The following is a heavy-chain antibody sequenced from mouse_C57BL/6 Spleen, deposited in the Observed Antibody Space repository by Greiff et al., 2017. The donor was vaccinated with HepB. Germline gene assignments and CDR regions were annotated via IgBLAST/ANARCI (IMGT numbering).Heavy chain of an antibody. CDR2: INPNNGGT. CDR1: GYTFTDYN. V-gene: IGHV1-18*01. J-gene: IGHJ2*01. D-gene: IGHD2-5*01. CDR3: ARTIYYSNYFDY. Sequence: VQLKQSGPELVKPGASVKIPCKASGYTFTDYNMDWVKQCHGKSLEWIGDINPNNGGTIYNQKFKGKATLTVDKSSSTAYMELRSLTSEDTAVYYCARTIYYSNYFDYWGQGTTLTVSS.